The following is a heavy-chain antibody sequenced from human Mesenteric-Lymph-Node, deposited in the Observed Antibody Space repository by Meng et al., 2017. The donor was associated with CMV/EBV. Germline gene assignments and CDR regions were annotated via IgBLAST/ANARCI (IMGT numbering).Heavy chain of an antibody. Sequence: SYWMRWVRQAPGKGLVWVWRLDSGGNSPDYAVSVKGRFTIFRDNDKSTLYLQMNSLGAEDTAVYYCARQTYYDIVTGYHPFDYWGQGTLVTVSS. CDR2: LDSGGNSP. CDR3: ARQTYYDIVTGYHPFDY. J-gene: IGHJ4*02. V-gene: IGHV3-74*01. D-gene: IGHD3-9*01. CDR1: SYW.